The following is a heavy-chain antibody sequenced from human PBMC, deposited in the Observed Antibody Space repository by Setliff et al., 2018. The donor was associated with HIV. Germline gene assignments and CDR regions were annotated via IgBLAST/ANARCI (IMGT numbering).Heavy chain of an antibody. CDR2: IYYSGGT. J-gene: IGHJ4*02. CDR3: ARELYGGNSRPFDY. V-gene: IGHV4-59*02. Sequence: SETLSLTCSVSGGSVNSYHWSWIRQPPGKGLEWIGYIYYSGGTYYNPSLKSRVTISVDTSKNQFSLKLNSVTTADTAVYFCARELYGGNSRPFDYWGQGALVTVSS. D-gene: IGHD2-21*02. CDR1: GGSVNSYH.